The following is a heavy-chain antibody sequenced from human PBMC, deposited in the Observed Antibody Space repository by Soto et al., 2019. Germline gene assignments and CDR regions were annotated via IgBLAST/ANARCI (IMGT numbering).Heavy chain of an antibody. J-gene: IGHJ4*02. CDR3: ARPLARKSSSSSFEY. CDR1: GGSISGSGHY. CDR2: ISYSGNT. Sequence: PSETLSLTCTVSGGSISGSGHYWGWFRQPPGKGLEWIASISYSGNTYYNPSLKSRVTISVDSSKNQISLKLSSMTATDTAVYYCARPLARKSSSSSFEYWGQGILVTVSS. D-gene: IGHD6-6*01. V-gene: IGHV4-39*01.